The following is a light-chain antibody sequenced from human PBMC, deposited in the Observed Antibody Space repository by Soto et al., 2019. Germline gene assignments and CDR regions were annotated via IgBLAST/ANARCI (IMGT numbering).Light chain of an antibody. J-gene: IGKJ1*01. CDR2: AAS. CDR3: LQHNTYPWT. Sequence: DIQMTQSPSAMSASVGDRVTITCRASHDISNYLAWFQQKPGKVPKRLIYAASSLQNGAPFRFSGSGSGTEFALTISSLQPEDFGIYYCLQHNTYPWTFDQGTKVEIK. V-gene: IGKV1-17*03. CDR1: HDISNY.